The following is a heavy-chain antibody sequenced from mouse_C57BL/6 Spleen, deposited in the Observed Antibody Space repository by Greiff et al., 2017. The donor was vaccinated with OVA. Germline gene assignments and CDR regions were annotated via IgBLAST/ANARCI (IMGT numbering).Heavy chain of an antibody. V-gene: IGHV1-22*01. CDR1: GYTFTDYN. J-gene: IGHJ2*01. CDR3: ARSEDDYFDY. CDR2: INPNNGGT. Sequence: EVKLQESGPELVKPGASVKMSCKASGYTFTDYNMHWVKQSHGKSLEWIGYINPNNGGTSYNQKFKGKATLTVNKSSSTAYMELRSLTSEDSAVYYCARSEDDYFDYWGQGTTLTVSS.